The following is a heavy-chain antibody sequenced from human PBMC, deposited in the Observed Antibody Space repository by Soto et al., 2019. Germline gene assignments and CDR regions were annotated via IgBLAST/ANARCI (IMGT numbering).Heavy chain of an antibody. CDR3: ARTVYDYGEYGGNWYYYYYMDV. Sequence: GASVKVSCKASGYTLTSYGISWVRQAPGQGLEWMGWISAYNGNTNYAQRLQGRVTMTTDTSTSTAYMELRSLRSDDTAVYYCARTVYDYGEYGGNWYYYYYMDVWGKGTTVTVSS. CDR1: GYTLTSYG. V-gene: IGHV1-18*01. D-gene: IGHD4-17*01. CDR2: ISAYNGNT. J-gene: IGHJ6*03.